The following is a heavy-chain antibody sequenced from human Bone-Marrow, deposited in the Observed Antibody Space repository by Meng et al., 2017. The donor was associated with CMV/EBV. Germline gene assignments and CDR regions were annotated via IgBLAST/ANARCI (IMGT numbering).Heavy chain of an antibody. CDR1: GFTFSSYW. Sequence: GESLKISCAASGFTFSSYWMSWVRQAPGKGLEWVANIKQDGSEKYYVDSVKGRFTISRDNAKNSLYLQMNSLRAEDSAVYYCAREASWYFDLWGRGTLVTVSS. CDR3: AREASWYFDL. V-gene: IGHV3-7*01. CDR2: IKQDGSEK. J-gene: IGHJ2*01.